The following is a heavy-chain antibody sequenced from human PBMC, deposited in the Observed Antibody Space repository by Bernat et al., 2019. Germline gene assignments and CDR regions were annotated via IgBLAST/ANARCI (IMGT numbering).Heavy chain of an antibody. CDR1: GGTFSSYA. D-gene: IGHD3-22*01. J-gene: IGHJ5*02. Sequence: QVQLVQSGAEVKKPGSSVKVSCKASGGTFSSYAISWVRQAPGQGLEWMGGIIPIFGTANYAQKFQGRVTITADESTSTAYMELSSLRSEDTAVYYCARESAGRRYYYDSSGYSQPGFDPWGQGTLVTVSS. CDR2: IIPIFGTA. CDR3: ARESAGRRYYYDSSGYSQPGFDP. V-gene: IGHV1-69*01.